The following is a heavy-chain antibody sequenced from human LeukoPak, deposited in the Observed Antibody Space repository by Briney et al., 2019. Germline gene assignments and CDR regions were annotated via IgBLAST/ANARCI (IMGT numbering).Heavy chain of an antibody. CDR1: GFTFSSYW. D-gene: IGHD1-26*01. CDR2: IKEDGSDS. J-gene: IGHJ4*02. Sequence: GGSLRLSCAASGFTFSSYWMTWVRQSPGKGLEWVANIKEDGSDSNYMDSVKGRFTISRDNAKKSLYLQMDSLRAEDTAVYYCARGNRGSSYGGDSWGQGTLVTVSS. CDR3: ARGNRGSSYGGDS. V-gene: IGHV3-7*05.